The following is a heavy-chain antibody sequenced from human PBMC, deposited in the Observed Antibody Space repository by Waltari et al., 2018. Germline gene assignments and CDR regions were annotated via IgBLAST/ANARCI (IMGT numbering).Heavy chain of an antibody. D-gene: IGHD6-13*01. CDR2: MNPNSGNT. CDR3: ARGAGYSSSWYAPYFDY. V-gene: IGHV1-8*03. CDR1: GYTFTSYD. J-gene: IGHJ4*02. Sequence: QVQLVQSGAEVKKPGASVKVSCKASGYTFTSYDSNRVRQATGKGLKWMGWMNPNSGNTGYAQKFQGRVTITRNTSISTAYMELSSLRSEDTAVYYCARGAGYSSSWYAPYFDYWGQGTLVTVSS.